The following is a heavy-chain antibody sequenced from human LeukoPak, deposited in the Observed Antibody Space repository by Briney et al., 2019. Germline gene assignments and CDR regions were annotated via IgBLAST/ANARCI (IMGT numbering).Heavy chain of an antibody. CDR1: GYTFTGYY. CDR2: INPNSGGT. CDR3: ARDQQLVPNWFDP. J-gene: IGHJ5*02. V-gene: IGHV1-2*02. Sequence: ASVKVSCKASGYTFTGYYMHWGRHAPGQGLELVGWINPNSGGTNYAQKFQGRVTMTRDTSISTAYMELSRLRSDDTAVYYCARDQQLVPNWFDPWGQGTLVTVSS. D-gene: IGHD6-13*01.